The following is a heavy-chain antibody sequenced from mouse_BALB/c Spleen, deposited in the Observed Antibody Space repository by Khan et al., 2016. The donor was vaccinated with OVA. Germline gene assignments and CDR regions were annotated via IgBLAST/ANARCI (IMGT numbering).Heavy chain of an antibody. CDR2: INPGSNNT. J-gene: IGHJ3*01. Sequence: QVQLKESEAELARPGASVKLSCKASGYTFTDYNINWVKQRTGQGLEWIGEINPGSNNTYYNEKFKGKATLTADKSSSTAYMQLSSLTSEDSAVYFFANEWGAWFPYWGQGTLVTVSA. CDR1: GYTFTDYN. CDR3: ANEWGAWFPY. V-gene: IGHV1-77*01.